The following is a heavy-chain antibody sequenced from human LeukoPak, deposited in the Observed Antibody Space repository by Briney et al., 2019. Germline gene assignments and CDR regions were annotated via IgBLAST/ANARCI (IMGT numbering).Heavy chain of an antibody. Sequence: PGGSLRLSCAASGFTFSSYAMSWVRQAPGKGLEWVSAISGSGGTTYYADSVKGRFTISRDNSKSTLYLQMNSLRVEDTAVYHCARDLRLRLGELSFPGYWGQGTLVTVSS. CDR2: ISGSGGTT. V-gene: IGHV3-23*01. D-gene: IGHD3-16*02. CDR1: GFTFSSYA. J-gene: IGHJ4*02. CDR3: ARDLRLRLGELSFPGY.